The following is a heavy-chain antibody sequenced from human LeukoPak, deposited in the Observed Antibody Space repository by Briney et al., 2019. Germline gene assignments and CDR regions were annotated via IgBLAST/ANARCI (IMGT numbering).Heavy chain of an antibody. J-gene: IGHJ4*02. CDR2: INHRGST. CDR3: ARGSIYYGDSSAYFDY. V-gene: IGHV4-34*01. CDR1: GGSFSGYF. D-gene: IGHD3-22*01. Sequence: SETLSLTCSVYGGSFSGYFWSYIRQPPGKGLEWIGEINHRGSTSYNPSLKSRVTISRDTSKNQFSLRLTSVTAADTAVYYCARGSIYYGDSSAYFDYWGQGSLVTVSS.